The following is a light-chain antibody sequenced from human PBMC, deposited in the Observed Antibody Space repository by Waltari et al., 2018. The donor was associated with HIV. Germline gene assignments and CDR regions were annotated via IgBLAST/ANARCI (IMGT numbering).Light chain of an antibody. CDR2: WAS. J-gene: IGKJ4*01. CDR1: QSVLYSSNNKNY. CDR3: QQYYSTPLT. V-gene: IGKV4-1*01. Sequence: DIVMTQSPDSLAVSLGERATINRKSRQSVLYSSNNKNYLAWYQQKPGQPPKLLIYWASTRESGVPDRFSGSGSGTDFTLTISSLQAEDVAVYYCQQYYSTPLTFGGGTKVEIK.